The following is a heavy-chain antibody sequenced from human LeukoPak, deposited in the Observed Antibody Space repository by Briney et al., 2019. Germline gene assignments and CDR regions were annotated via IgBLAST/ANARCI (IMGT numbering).Heavy chain of an antibody. J-gene: IGHJ6*02. Sequence: PGGSLRLSCAASGFTFSSYGMHWVRQAPGKGLEWVAFIRYDGSNKYYADSVKGRFTISRDNSKNTLYLQMNSLRAEDTAVHYCAKEGLRYFDWFYYYGMDVWGQGTTVTVSS. CDR3: AKEGLRYFDWFYYYGMDV. CDR1: GFTFSSYG. D-gene: IGHD3-9*01. CDR2: IRYDGSNK. V-gene: IGHV3-30*02.